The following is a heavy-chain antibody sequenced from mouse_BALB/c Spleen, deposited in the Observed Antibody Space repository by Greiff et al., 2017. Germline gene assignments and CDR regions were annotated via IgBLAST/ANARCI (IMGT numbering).Heavy chain of an antibody. CDR3: ARGEGYDGWYFDV. CDR1: GYTFTSYW. J-gene: IGHJ1*01. D-gene: IGHD2-2*01. Sequence: VQLQQSGAELVKPGASVKLSCKASGYTFTSYWMHWVKQRPGQGLEWIGEINPSNGRTNYNEKFKSKATLTVDKSSSTAYMQLSSLTSEDSAVYYCARGEGYDGWYFDVWGAGTTVTVSS. CDR2: INPSNGRT. V-gene: IGHV1S81*02.